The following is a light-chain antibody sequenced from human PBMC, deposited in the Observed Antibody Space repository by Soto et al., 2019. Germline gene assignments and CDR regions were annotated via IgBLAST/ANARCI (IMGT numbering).Light chain of an antibody. Sequence: EVVLTQSPVTLSLSPGERATLSCRASQSFRGLLAWYQQKPGQAPRLLIYDAYNRATGIPPRFSGSGSGTDFTLTISSLEPEDSAVYYCQQRSNWPLTFGGVTKLDIK. CDR2: DAY. J-gene: IGKJ4*01. V-gene: IGKV3-11*01. CDR1: QSFRGL. CDR3: QQRSNWPLT.